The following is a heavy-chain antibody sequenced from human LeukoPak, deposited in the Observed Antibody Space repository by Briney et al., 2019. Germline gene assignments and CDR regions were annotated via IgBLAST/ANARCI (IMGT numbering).Heavy chain of an antibody. CDR3: ARVSAGVIGMKDVFDI. D-gene: IGHD3-16*02. CDR2: INSDGSST. CDR1: GFTFSSYW. V-gene: IGHV3-74*01. Sequence: GGSLRLSCAASGFTFSSYWMHWVRQAPGKGLVWVSRINSDGSSTSYADSVKGRFTISRDNAKNSLYLQMNSLRAEDTAVYYCARVSAGVIGMKDVFDIWGQGTMVTVSS. J-gene: IGHJ3*02.